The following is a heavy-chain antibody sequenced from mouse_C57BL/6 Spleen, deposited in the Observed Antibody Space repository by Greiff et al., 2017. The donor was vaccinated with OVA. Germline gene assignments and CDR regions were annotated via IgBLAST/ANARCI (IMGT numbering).Heavy chain of an antibody. D-gene: IGHD1-1*01. CDR2: IYPGNSDT. V-gene: IGHV1-5*01. CDR3: TRSDITTVAPFAY. Sequence: EVQLQQSGTVLARPGASVKMSCKTSGYTFTSYWMHWVQQRPGQGLEWIGAIYPGNSDTSYNQTFKGKAKLTAVTSASTAYMELSSLTNEDSAVYYCTRSDITTVAPFAYWGQGTLVTVSA. J-gene: IGHJ3*01. CDR1: GYTFTSYW.